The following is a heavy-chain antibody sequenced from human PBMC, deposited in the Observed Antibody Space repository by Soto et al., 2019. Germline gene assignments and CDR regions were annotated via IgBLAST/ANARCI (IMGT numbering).Heavy chain of an antibody. J-gene: IGHJ5*02. Sequence: GGSLRLSCAASGFTFSSYAMSWVRQAPGKGLEWVSAIRGSGGSTYYAGSVKGRFTIARDNSKNTLYLQMNSLRAEYSAVYFCAKDPLRYSDFDFWSGYPNWFDPWGQGTLVTVSS. V-gene: IGHV3-23*01. CDR2: IRGSGGST. CDR3: AKDPLRYSDFDFWSGYPNWFDP. D-gene: IGHD3-3*01. CDR1: GFTFSSYA.